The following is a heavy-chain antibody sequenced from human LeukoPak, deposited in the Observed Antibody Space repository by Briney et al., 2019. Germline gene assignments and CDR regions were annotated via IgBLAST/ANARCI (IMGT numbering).Heavy chain of an antibody. J-gene: IGHJ4*02. D-gene: IGHD3-22*01. CDR2: INPNSGGT. CDR3: ARSGYYYDSSGRTFDY. V-gene: IGHV1-2*02. Sequence: ASVKVSCKASGYTFTGYYMHWVRQAPGQGLEWMGWINPNSGGTNYAQKLQGRVTMTTDTSTSTAYMELRSLRSDDTAVYYCARSGYYYDSSGRTFDYWGQGTLVTVSS. CDR1: GYTFTGYY.